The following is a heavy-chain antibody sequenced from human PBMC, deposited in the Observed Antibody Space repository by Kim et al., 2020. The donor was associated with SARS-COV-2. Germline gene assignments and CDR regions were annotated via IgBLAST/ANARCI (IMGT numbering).Heavy chain of an antibody. J-gene: IGHJ5*02. Sequence: NGRFTISRDNANNTLYLQMNSLRAEDTAVYYCARVPDPIYYDSSQGWFDPWGQGTLVTVSS. D-gene: IGHD3-22*01. V-gene: IGHV3-74*01. CDR3: ARVPDPIYYDSSQGWFDP.